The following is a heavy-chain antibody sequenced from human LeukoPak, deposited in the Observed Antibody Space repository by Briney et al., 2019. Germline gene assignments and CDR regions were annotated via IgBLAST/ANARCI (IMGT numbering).Heavy chain of an antibody. CDR2: IKQDGSEK. D-gene: IGHD4-17*01. CDR1: GFSPSSNW. V-gene: IGHV3-7*01. J-gene: IGHJ5*02. CDR3: ARDMGGDDYGYYYL. Sequence: PGGSLSLSCAASGFSPSSNWMSWVRQAPGKGREWVANIKQDGSEKYYMDSVKGRFTISRDNAKNSLYLQMNSLRAEDTAVYYCARDMGGDDYGYYYLWGQGTLVTVSS.